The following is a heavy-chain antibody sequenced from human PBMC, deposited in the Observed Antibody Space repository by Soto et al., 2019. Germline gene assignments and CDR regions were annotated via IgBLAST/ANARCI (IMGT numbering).Heavy chain of an antibody. CDR1: GYSFTGYY. D-gene: IGHD3-22*01. Sequence: SVKVSCKTSGYSFTGYYIHWVRQAPVQGLEWMGWINPNSGATLYARRFQGRVIVSRDTSISTAFMELSSLSSDDTAVYYCARGPFNYDSSGYYVYWGQGTLVTVSS. CDR3: ARGPFNYDSSGYYVY. CDR2: INPNSGAT. V-gene: IGHV1-2*02. J-gene: IGHJ1*01.